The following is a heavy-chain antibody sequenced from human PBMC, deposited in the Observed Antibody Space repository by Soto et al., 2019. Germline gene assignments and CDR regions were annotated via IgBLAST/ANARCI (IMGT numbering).Heavy chain of an antibody. V-gene: IGHV3-30*18. J-gene: IGHJ4*02. D-gene: IGHD2-15*01. CDR1: GFTFSSYG. CDR2: ISYDGSNK. Sequence: QVQLVESGGGVVQPGRSLRISCAASGFTFSSYGMHWVRQAPGKGLEWVAAISYDGSNKYYVDSVKGRFTISRDNSKNTLYLQMNSLRAEDTAVYYCAKETYSGPLDYWGQGTLVTVSS. CDR3: AKETYSGPLDY.